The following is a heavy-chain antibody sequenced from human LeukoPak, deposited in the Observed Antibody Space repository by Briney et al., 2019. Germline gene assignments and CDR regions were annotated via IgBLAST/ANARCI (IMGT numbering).Heavy chain of an antibody. J-gene: IGHJ6*03. CDR1: GFTFSSYS. D-gene: IGHD6-13*01. CDR2: ISSSSSYI. Sequence: GGSLRLSCAASGFTFSSYSMNWVRQAPGKGLEWVSSISSSSSYIYYADSVKGRFTISRDNAKNSLYLQMNSLRAEDTAVYYCVGDTSSSWYSLSGYYYMDVWGKGTTVTVSS. V-gene: IGHV3-21*01. CDR3: VGDTSSSWYSLSGYYYMDV.